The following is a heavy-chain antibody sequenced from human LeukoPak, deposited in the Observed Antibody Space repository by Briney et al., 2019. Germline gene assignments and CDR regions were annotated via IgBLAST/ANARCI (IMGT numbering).Heavy chain of an antibody. CDR2: IYYSGST. D-gene: IGHD1-26*01. CDR3: ARGGSYSYYFDY. J-gene: IGHJ4*02. Sequence: SETLALTCTVSGGSISSSGYYWGWIRQPPGKGLEWIGSIYYSGSTYYTPTLKSRVTISVDKSKNQFTLKLSSVTAADTAVYYCARGGSYSYYFDYWGQGTLVTVSS. CDR1: GGSISSSGYY. V-gene: IGHV4-39*01.